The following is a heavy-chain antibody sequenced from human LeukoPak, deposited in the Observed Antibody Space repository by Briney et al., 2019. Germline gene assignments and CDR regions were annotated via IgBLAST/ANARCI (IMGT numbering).Heavy chain of an antibody. CDR2: ISGSGHDI. CDR1: GFTFSDSY. V-gene: IGHV3-11*04. D-gene: IGHD6-6*01. J-gene: IGHJ5*01. CDR3: TRDPRHFDS. Sequence: PGGSLRLSCAASGFTFSDSYMNWVRQAPGKGVEWVAYISGSGHDINYSDSVKGRFTISRDNAKNSLYLQMSSLRVEDTAVYYCTRDPRHFDSCGQGTLVTVSS.